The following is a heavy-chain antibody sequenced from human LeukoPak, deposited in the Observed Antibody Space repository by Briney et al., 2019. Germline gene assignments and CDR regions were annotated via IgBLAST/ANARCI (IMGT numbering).Heavy chain of an antibody. Sequence: GGSLRLSCAASGFTFSSYAMSWVRQAPGKGLEWVSAISGSGGSTYYADSVKGRFTISRDNSKNTLYLQMNSLRAEDTAVYYCAKGGYSSSAQNYFDYWGQGTLVTVSS. CDR1: GFTFSSYA. CDR2: ISGSGGST. CDR3: AKGGYSSSAQNYFDY. D-gene: IGHD6-6*01. J-gene: IGHJ4*02. V-gene: IGHV3-23*01.